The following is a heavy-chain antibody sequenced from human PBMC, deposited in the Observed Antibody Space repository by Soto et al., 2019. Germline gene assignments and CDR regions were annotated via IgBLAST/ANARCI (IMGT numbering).Heavy chain of an antibody. CDR1: GFTVSSNY. J-gene: IGHJ6*02. D-gene: IGHD6-6*01. CDR2: IYSGGST. V-gene: IGHV3-53*01. Sequence: PGGSLRLSCAASGFTVSSNYMSWVRQAPGKGLEWVSVIYSGGSTYYADSVKGRFTISRDNSKNTLYLQMNSLRAEDTAVYYCARGRSISSPHYYYYGMDVWCQGTTVTVSS. CDR3: ARGRSISSPHYYYYGMDV.